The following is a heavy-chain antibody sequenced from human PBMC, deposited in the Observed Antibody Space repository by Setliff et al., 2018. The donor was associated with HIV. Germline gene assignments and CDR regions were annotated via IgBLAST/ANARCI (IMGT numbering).Heavy chain of an antibody. D-gene: IGHD3-22*01. Sequence: KPSETLSLTCAVSAYSISSGYYWGWIRQPPGKGLEWIGSIYHSGSTYYNLSLMSRVTISVDTSKNQFSLKLRSVTAADTAVYYCARQWRDQYNSGVSTEYFQHWGLGTLVTVSS. J-gene: IGHJ1*01. CDR2: IYHSGST. CDR1: AYSISSGYY. CDR3: ARQWRDQYNSGVSTEYFQH. V-gene: IGHV4-38-2*01.